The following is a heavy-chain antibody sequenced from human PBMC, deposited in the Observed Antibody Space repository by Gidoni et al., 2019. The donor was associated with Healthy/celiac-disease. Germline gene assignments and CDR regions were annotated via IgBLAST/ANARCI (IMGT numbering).Heavy chain of an antibody. CDR2: ISSSSSYI. CDR1: GFTFSSYS. V-gene: IGHV3-21*01. D-gene: IGHD2-15*01. Sequence: EVQLVESGGGLVKPGGSLRLSCAASGFTFSSYSMNWVRQAPGKGLEWVSSISSSSSYIYYADSVKGRFTISRDNAKNSLYLQMNSLRAEDTAVYYCAREWGGYCSGGSCYPKDYGMDVWGQGTTVTVSS. J-gene: IGHJ6*02. CDR3: AREWGGYCSGGSCYPKDYGMDV.